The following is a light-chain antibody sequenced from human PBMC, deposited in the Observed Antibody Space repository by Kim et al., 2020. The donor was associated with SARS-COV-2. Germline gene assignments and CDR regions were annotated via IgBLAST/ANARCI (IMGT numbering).Light chain of an antibody. CDR2: WAS. CDR3: QQYYSTWT. CDR1: QSVLYSSNNKNY. V-gene: IGKV4-1*01. Sequence: DIVMTQSPDSLAVSLGERATINCKSSQSVLYSSNNKNYLARYQHKPGHPPKVLIYWASTRESGVPDRFSGSGSGTDFTLTISSLQAEDVAIYYCQQYYSTWTFGQGTKVDIK. J-gene: IGKJ1*01.